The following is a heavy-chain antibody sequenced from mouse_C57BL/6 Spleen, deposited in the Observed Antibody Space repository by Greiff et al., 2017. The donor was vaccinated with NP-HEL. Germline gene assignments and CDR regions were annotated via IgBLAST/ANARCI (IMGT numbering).Heavy chain of an antibody. CDR2: ISYDGSN. J-gene: IGHJ2*01. V-gene: IGHV3-6*01. D-gene: IGHD1-1*01. CDR1: GYSITSGYY. CDR3: ARDGGIRGYYFDY. Sequence: EVKLMESGPGLVKPSQSLSLTCSVTGYSITSGYYWNWIRQFPGNKLEWMGYISYDGSNNYNPSLKNRISITRDTSKNQFFLKLNSVTTEDTATYYCARDGGIRGYYFDYWGQGTTLTVSS.